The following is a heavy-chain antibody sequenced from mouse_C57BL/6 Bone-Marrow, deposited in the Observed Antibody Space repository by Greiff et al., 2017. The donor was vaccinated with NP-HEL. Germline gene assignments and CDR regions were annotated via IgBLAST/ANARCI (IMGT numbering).Heavy chain of an antibody. D-gene: IGHD2-4*01. V-gene: IGHV1-26*01. CDR2: INPNNGGT. Sequence: EVQLQQSGPELVKPGASVKISCKASGYTFTDYYMNWVKQSHGKSLEWIGDINPNNGGTSYNQKFKGKATLTVDKSSSTAYMELRSLTSEDSAVYYCARFFDYDVYYAMDYWGQGTSVTVSS. CDR1: GYTFTDYY. J-gene: IGHJ4*01. CDR3: ARFFDYDVYYAMDY.